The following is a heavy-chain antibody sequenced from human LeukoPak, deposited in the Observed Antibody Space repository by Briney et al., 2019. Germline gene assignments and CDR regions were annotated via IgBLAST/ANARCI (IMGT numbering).Heavy chain of an antibody. J-gene: IGHJ4*02. CDR3: ARDLLDYGDYGLYYFDY. V-gene: IGHV4-39*07. D-gene: IGHD4-17*01. CDR2: IYYSGST. CDR1: GGSISSSSYY. Sequence: SETLSLTCTRSGGSISSSSYYCGWIRQPPGKGLEWIGSIYYSGSTYYNPSLKSRVTLSVHTSRNQFSLELSSVTAADTAVYYCARDLLDYGDYGLYYFDYWGQGTLVTVSS.